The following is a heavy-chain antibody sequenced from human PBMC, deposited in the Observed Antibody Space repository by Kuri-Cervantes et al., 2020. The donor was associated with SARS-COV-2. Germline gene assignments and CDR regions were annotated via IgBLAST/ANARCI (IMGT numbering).Heavy chain of an antibody. Sequence: ASVQVSCKASGYTFTSYGISWVRHAPGQGLEWMGWISTYNGNTNSAQKLQGRVTMTSDTSTSTAYMELRSLRSDDTAVYYCSSSQYSSSSLAFDIWGQGTLVTVSS. CDR1: GYTFTSYG. CDR3: SSSQYSSSSLAFDI. D-gene: IGHD6-6*01. V-gene: IGHV1-18*01. J-gene: IGHJ3*02. CDR2: ISTYNGNT.